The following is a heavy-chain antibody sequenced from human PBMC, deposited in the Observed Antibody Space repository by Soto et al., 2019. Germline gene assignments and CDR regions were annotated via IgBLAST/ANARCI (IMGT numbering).Heavy chain of an antibody. CDR3: ARSLLYSSSSGVGWYFDL. V-gene: IGHV4-59*01. J-gene: IGHJ2*01. CDR1: GGSISSYY. Sequence: SQTLSLTCTVSGGSISSYYWSWIRQPPGKGLEWIGYIYYSGSTNYNPSLKSRVTISVDTSKNQFSLKLSSVTAADTAVYYCARSLLYSSSSGVGWYFDLWGRGTLVTVSS. D-gene: IGHD6-6*01. CDR2: IYYSGST.